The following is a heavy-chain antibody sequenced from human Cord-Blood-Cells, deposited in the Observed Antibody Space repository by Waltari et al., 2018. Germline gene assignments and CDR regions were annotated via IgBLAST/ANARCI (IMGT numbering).Heavy chain of an antibody. V-gene: IGHV4-39*01. J-gene: IGHJ3*02. CDR3: ARNGESTKIAARAFDI. D-gene: IGHD6-6*01. CDR2: IYYSGST. CDR1: GGSISSSSYY. Sequence: QLQLQESGPGLVKPSETLSLTCTVSGGSISSSSYYWGWIRQPPGKGLEWIGSIYYSGSTYYNPSLKSRVTISVDTSKSQFSLKLSSVTAADTAVYYCARNGESTKIAARAFDIWGQGTMVTVSS.